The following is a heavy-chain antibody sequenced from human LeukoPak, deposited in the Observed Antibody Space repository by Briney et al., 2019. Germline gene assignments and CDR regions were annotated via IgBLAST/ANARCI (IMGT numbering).Heavy chain of an antibody. V-gene: IGHV4-34*01. CDR3: ARGLRYFDWFRNPPFDY. CDR2: MSYSGST. Sequence: PSETLSLTCAVYGGSFSGYYWSWIRQPPGKGLEWIASMSYSGSTYYNPSLKSRVTISVDTSKNQFSLKLSSVTAADTAVYYCARGLRYFDWFRNPPFDYWGQGTLVTVSS. J-gene: IGHJ4*02. D-gene: IGHD3-9*01. CDR1: GGSFSGYY.